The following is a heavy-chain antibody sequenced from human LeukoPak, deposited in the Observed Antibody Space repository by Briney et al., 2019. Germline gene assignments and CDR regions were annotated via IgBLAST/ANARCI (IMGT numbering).Heavy chain of an antibody. CDR3: ARGDGVAAFDI. Sequence: SQTLSLTCTVSGGSISSDGYYWSWIRQHPGKGLEWIGYIYYSGSTYYNPSLKSRVTISVDTSKDQFSLKLSSVTAADTAVYYCARGDGVAAFDIWGQGTMATVSS. CDR1: GGSISSDGYY. V-gene: IGHV4-31*03. J-gene: IGHJ3*02. CDR2: IYYSGST. D-gene: IGHD5-12*01.